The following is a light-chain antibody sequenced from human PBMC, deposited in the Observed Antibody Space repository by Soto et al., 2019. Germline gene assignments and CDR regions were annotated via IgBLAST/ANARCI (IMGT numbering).Light chain of an antibody. CDR1: SSDVGSYNY. Sequence: QSALTQPASVSGSPGQSITISCTGTSSDVGSYNYVSWYQQHPGKAPNLIIFDVSNRPSGVSNRFSGSKSGNSASLTISGLEAEDEDDYYGSSYTGSNTPVVFCGGTKQTVL. V-gene: IGLV2-14*01. CDR3: SSYTGSNTPVV. CDR2: DVS. J-gene: IGLJ2*01.